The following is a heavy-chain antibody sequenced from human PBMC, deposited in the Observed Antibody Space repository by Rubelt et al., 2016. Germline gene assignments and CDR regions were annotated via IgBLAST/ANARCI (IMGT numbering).Heavy chain of an antibody. CDR3: ARRNYGDYVFNY. J-gene: IGHJ4*02. CDR1: GGSISSSNW. V-gene: IGHV4-4*02. D-gene: IGHD4-17*01. CDR2: IYHSGST. Sequence: QVQLQESGPGLVKPSGTLSLTCAVSGGSISSSNWWSWVRQPPGKGLEWIGEIYHSGSTYYNPSLKIRVTISVDTSKNQFSLKLSSVTAADTAVYYCARRNYGDYVFNYWGQGTLVTVSS.